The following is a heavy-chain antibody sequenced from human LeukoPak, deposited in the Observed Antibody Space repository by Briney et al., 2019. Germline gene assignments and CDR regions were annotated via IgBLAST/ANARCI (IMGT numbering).Heavy chain of an antibody. V-gene: IGHV3-23*01. CDR2: ISGSGGST. CDR3: AKDPPAYYDSSGSLDY. CDR1: GFTFSTYV. D-gene: IGHD3-22*01. Sequence: AGGSLRLSCAASGFTFSTYVMSWVRQAPGKGLEWVSAISGSGGSTYYADSVKGRFTISRDNSKNTLYLQMNGLRAEDTAVYYCAKDPPAYYDSSGSLDYWGQGTLVTVSS. J-gene: IGHJ4*02.